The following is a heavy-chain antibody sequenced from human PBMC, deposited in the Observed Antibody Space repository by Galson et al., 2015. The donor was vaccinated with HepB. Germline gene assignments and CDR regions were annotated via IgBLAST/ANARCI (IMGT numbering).Heavy chain of an antibody. J-gene: IGHJ1*01. D-gene: IGHD5-24*01. CDR1: GFTFSSYS. Sequence: SLRLSCAASGFTFSSYSMNWVRQAPGKGLEWVSSISSSSSYIYYADSVKGRFTISRDNAKNSLYLQMNSLRAEDTAVYYCARDSRWLQLRYFQHWGQGTLVTVSS. CDR2: ISSSSSYI. CDR3: ARDSRWLQLRYFQH. V-gene: IGHV3-21*01.